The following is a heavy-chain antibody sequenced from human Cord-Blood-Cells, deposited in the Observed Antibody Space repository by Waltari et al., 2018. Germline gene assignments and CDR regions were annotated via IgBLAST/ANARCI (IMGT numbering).Heavy chain of an antibody. Sequence: QVQLQESGPGLVQPSQTLSLTCPVSGGPISSGSYSPSWIRQPAGKGLEWIGYIYTSGSTNYNPSLKSRVTISVDTSKNQFSLKLSSVTAADTAVYYCARETGYSSSFDYWGQGTLVTVSS. J-gene: IGHJ4*02. CDR1: GGPISSGSYS. D-gene: IGHD6-6*01. V-gene: IGHV4-61*09. CDR2: IYTSGST. CDR3: ARETGYSSSFDY.